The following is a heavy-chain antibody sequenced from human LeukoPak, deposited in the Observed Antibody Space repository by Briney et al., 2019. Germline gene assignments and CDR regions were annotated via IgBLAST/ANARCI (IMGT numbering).Heavy chain of an antibody. J-gene: IGHJ6*02. CDR1: GGSFSGYY. V-gene: IGHV4-34*01. CDR3: ARATNWGSRGVRLNRWGDYYGMDV. D-gene: IGHD7-27*01. Sequence: SETLSLTCAVYGGSFSGYYWSWIRQPPGKGLEWIGEINHSGSTNYNPSLKSRVTISVDTSKNQFSLKLSSVTAADTAVYYCARATNWGSRGVRLNRWGDYYGMDVWGQGTTVTVSS. CDR2: INHSGST.